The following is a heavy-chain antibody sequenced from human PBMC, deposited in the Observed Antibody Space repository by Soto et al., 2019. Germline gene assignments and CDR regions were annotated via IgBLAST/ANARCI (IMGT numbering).Heavy chain of an antibody. CDR2: INPSGGST. CDR3: ARAESGLRDPRGFFQH. CDR1: GYTFTSYY. V-gene: IGHV1-46*03. D-gene: IGHD4-17*01. J-gene: IGHJ1*01. Sequence: ASVKVSCKASGYTFTSYYMHWVRQAPGQGLEWMGIINPSGGSTSYAQKFQGRVTMTRDTSTGTVYMELSSLRSEDTAVYYCARAESGLRDPRGFFQHWGQGTLVTVSS.